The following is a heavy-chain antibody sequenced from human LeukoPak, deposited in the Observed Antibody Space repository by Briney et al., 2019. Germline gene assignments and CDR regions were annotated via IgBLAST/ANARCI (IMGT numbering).Heavy chain of an antibody. CDR1: GFSLSAYG. CDR3: ARSQSSSLIDY. J-gene: IGHJ4*02. V-gene: IGHV3-33*01. D-gene: IGHD6-13*01. CDR2: IWYDGTSK. Sequence: PGGSLRLSCAASGFSLSAYGVHGVRQAPGKGLEWVAVIWYDGTSKDYADSVKGRFTFSRDNSKNTLYLQMNSLTVEDTAVYYCARSQSSSLIDYWGQGTLVTVSS.